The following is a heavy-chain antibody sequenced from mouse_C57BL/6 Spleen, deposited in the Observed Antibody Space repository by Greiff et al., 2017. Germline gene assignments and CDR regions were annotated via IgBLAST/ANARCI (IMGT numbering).Heavy chain of an antibody. CDR1: GYAFSSSW. J-gene: IGHJ2*01. CDR3: ARTFYTAKVAAIDY. Sequence: VQLQQSGPELVKPGASVKISCKASGYAFSSSWMNWVKQRPGQGLEWIGWLYPGDGDTTYNGKFKGKATLTVDKSSSTAYMQLSSLTSEDSAVYFGARTFYTAKVAAIDYWGQGTTLTVSS. D-gene: IGHD1-1*01. V-gene: IGHV1-82*01. CDR2: LYPGDGDT.